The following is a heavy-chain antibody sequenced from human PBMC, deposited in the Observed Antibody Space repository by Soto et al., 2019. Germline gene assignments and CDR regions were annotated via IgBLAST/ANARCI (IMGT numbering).Heavy chain of an antibody. CDR2: ISYDGSNK. Sequence: QVQLVESGGGVVQPGRSLRLSCAASGFTFSSYGMHWVRQAPGKGLEWVAVISYDGSNKYYADSVKGRFTISRDNSKNTLYLKMNSLRAEDTAVYYCAKGGSGWHEGFDYWGQGTLVTVSS. D-gene: IGHD6-19*01. CDR1: GFTFSSYG. J-gene: IGHJ4*02. V-gene: IGHV3-30*18. CDR3: AKGGSGWHEGFDY.